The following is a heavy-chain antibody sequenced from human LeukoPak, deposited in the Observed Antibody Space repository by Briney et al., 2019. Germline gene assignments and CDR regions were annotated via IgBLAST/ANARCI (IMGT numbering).Heavy chain of an antibody. D-gene: IGHD7-27*01. Sequence: GGSLRLSCAASGFTFSSYAMHWVRQAPGKGLEWVAVISYDGSNKYYADSVKGRFTISRDNSKNTLYLQMNSLRAEDTAVYYCATPRGQYPTGAFDYWGQGTLVTVSS. V-gene: IGHV3-30-3*01. CDR3: ATPRGQYPTGAFDY. J-gene: IGHJ4*02. CDR1: GFTFSSYA. CDR2: ISYDGSNK.